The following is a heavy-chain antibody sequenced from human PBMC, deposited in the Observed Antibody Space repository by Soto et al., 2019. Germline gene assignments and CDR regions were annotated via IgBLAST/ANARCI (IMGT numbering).Heavy chain of an antibody. J-gene: IGHJ4*02. D-gene: IGHD2-15*01. Sequence: GGSLRLSCAASGFTFSSYGMHWVRQAPGKGLEWVAVIWYDGSNKYYADSVKGRFTISRDNSKNTLYLQMNSLRAEDTAVYYCARDPEGYCSGGSCYSESGDYWGQGTLVTVSS. CDR3: ARDPEGYCSGGSCYSESGDY. CDR1: GFTFSSYG. V-gene: IGHV3-33*01. CDR2: IWYDGSNK.